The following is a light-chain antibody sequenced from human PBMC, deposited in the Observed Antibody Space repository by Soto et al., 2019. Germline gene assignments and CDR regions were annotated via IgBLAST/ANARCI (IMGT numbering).Light chain of an antibody. J-gene: IGLJ1*01. V-gene: IGLV2-14*03. CDR2: DVS. CDR1: SSDVGNYNY. Sequence: QSVLTQPASVSVSPGQSITISCTGTSSDVGNYNYVSWHQHHPGKAPKLMINDVSNRPSGVSSRFSGSKSGNTASLTISGLQAEDEADYYCSSYTSSDTYGFGTGTKVTVL. CDR3: SSYTSSDTYG.